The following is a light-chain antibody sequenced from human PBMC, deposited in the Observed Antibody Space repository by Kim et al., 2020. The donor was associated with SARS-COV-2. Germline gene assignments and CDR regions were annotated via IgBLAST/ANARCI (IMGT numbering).Light chain of an antibody. CDR1: QSVSSN. J-gene: IGKJ4*01. CDR3: QQYNNWPPLT. V-gene: IGKV3D-15*01. Sequence: SPGESATLSCRASQSVSSNLAWYQLKPGQSPRLLIYGASTRATGIPARFSGSGSGTEFTLTISSLQSEDFAVYYCQQYNNWPPLTFGGGTKVDIK. CDR2: GAS.